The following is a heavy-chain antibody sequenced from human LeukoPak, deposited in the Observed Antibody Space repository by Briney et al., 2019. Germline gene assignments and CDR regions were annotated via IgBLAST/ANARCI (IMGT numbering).Heavy chain of an antibody. V-gene: IGHV3-11*05. J-gene: IGHJ6*02. CDR1: GFTFSDYY. D-gene: IGHD3-9*01. CDR3: AKGSDILTGYLYYYYYGMDV. CDR2: ISSSSSYT. Sequence: GGSLRLSCAASGFTFSDYYMTWVRQAPGKGLEWVSYISSSSSYTNYADSVKGRFTISRDNSKNTLYLQMNSLRAEDTAVYYCAKGSDILTGYLYYYYYGMDVWGQGTTVTVSS.